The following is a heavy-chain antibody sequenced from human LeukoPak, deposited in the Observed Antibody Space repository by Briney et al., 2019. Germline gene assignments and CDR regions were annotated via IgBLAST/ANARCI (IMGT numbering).Heavy chain of an antibody. V-gene: IGHV1-18*01. CDR1: GYTFTSYG. D-gene: IGHD2-15*01. Sequence: ASVKISCKASGYTFTSYGISWVRQAPGQGLEWMGWINPYNGNTNYEQSFQDRLTMTTDTSTSTAYMDLGSLRSDDTAVYYCARAGSCSGGSCYSRWLDPWGQGTLVTVSS. CDR3: ARAGSCSGGSCYSRWLDP. CDR2: INPYNGNT. J-gene: IGHJ5*02.